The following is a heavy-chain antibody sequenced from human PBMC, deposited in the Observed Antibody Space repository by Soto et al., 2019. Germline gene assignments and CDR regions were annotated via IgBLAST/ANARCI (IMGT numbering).Heavy chain of an antibody. V-gene: IGHV4-59*01. CDR1: GGSISSYY. Sequence: SETLSLTCTVSGGSISSYYWSWIRQPPGKGLEWIGYIYYSGSTNYNPSLKSRVTISVDTSKNQFSLKLSSVTAADTAVYYCARATSFDYWGQGTLVTVSS. J-gene: IGHJ4*02. CDR2: IYYSGST. CDR3: ARATSFDY.